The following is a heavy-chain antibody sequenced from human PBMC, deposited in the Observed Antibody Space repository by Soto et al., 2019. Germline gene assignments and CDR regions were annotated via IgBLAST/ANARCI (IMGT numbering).Heavy chain of an antibody. Sequence: QVQVVQSGVEVRRPGSSVKVSCKASGDTFKNYVISWVRQAPGQGLEWMGGIIPLFGTTDFAQRFQGRLTITTDESTTTAYMELSRLRSEDTATYYYAAELGFGKLSVVWGQGTTVIVSS. CDR2: IIPLFGTT. V-gene: IGHV1-69*01. CDR3: AAELGFGKLSVV. D-gene: IGHD3-10*01. J-gene: IGHJ6*02. CDR1: GDTFKNYV.